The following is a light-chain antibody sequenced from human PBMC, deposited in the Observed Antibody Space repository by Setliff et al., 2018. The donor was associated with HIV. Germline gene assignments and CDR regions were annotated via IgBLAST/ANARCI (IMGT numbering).Light chain of an antibody. V-gene: IGLV2-8*01. CDR2: EVS. J-gene: IGLJ1*01. CDR3: SSYTSSTPLYV. CDR1: SSDVGGYNY. Sequence: QSALSQPPSASESPGQSVTISCTGTSSDVGGYNYVSWYQQHPGKAPKLMIYEVSKRPSGVPDRFSGSKSGNTASLTISGLQAEDEADYYCSSYTSSTPLYVFGTGTKVTVL.